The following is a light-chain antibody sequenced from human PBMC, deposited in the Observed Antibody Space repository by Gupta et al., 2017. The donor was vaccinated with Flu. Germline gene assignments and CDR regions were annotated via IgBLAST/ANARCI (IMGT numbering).Light chain of an antibody. V-gene: IGLV2-8*01. CDR3: PSYAGSKKGV. CDR2: GVT. J-gene: IGLJ3*02. CDR1: SSDVGGYNY. Sequence: SVTISCTVSSSDVGGYNYVSWYQQHPGNAPKLMIYGVTKRPSGVPVRFAGSKSDNTASPTVSGLQAEDDSYYYCPSYAGSKKGVFGGGTKLTVL.